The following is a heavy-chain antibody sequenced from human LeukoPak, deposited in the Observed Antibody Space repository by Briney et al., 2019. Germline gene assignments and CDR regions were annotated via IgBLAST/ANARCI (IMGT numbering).Heavy chain of an antibody. D-gene: IGHD3-10*01. CDR2: IRSKANSYAT. V-gene: IGHV3-73*01. CDR3: TRPYYYGSGSSQGYYYMDV. Sequence: TGGSLRLSCAASGFTFSGSAMHWVRQASGKGLEWVGRIRSKANSYATAYAASVKGRFTISRDDSKNTAYLQMNSLKTEDTAVYYCTRPYYYGSGSSQGYYYMDVWGKGTTVTVSS. J-gene: IGHJ6*03. CDR1: GFTFSGSA.